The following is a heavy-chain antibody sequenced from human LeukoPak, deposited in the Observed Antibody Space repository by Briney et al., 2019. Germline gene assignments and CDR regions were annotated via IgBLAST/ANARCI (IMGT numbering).Heavy chain of an antibody. V-gene: IGHV1-2*02. Sequence: ASVKVSCKASGYTFTGYYMHWVRQAPGQGLEWMGWINLNSGGTNNTQKFQGRVTMTTDKFTSTAYMELRSLRSDDTAVYYCTRGRRYWFDYWGQGTPVTVSS. D-gene: IGHD2-8*02. CDR1: GYTFTGYY. CDR3: TRGRRYWFDY. CDR2: INLNSGGT. J-gene: IGHJ4*02.